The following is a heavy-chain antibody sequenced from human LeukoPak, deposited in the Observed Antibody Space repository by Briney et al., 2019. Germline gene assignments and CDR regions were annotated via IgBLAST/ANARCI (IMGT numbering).Heavy chain of an antibody. CDR2: ISSSSSYT. CDR3: ARARILRYFDWLPYFDY. D-gene: IGHD3-9*01. V-gene: IGHV3-11*05. J-gene: IGHJ4*02. Sequence: GGSLRPSCAASGFTFSDYYMSWIRQAPGKGLEWVSYISSSSSYTNYADSVKGRFTISRDNAKNSLYLQMNSLRAEDTAVYYCARARILRYFDWLPYFDYWGQGTLVTVSS. CDR1: GFTFSDYY.